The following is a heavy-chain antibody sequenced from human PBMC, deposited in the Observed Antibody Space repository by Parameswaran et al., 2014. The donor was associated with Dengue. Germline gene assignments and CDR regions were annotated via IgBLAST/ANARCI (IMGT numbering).Heavy chain of an antibody. J-gene: IGHJ4*02. D-gene: IGHD4-17*01. CDR2: IWYDRSHE. Sequence: WIRQPPGKGLEWVAVIWYDRSHEYYADSVKGRFTVSRDQARDTAHLQMNNVRVDDTAVYFCGRDLTALADPPPHADYTSSIDYWGQGTLVTVSS. V-gene: IGHV3-33*01. CDR3: GRDLTALADPPPHADYTSSIDY.